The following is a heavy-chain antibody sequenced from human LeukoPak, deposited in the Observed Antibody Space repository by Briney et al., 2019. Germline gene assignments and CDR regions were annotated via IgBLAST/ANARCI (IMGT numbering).Heavy chain of an antibody. CDR2: ISKDGSII. CDR1: GFTISSYA. D-gene: IGHD4/OR15-4a*01. J-gene: IGHJ4*02. CDR3: ARDDEFDDYDRGRYTSTFDY. Sequence: GGSLRLSCSASGFTISSYAIHWVRQAPGKGLEWVAVISKDGSIIHYADSVKGRFTISRDNFKNTLYLQMNSLRAEDTAVYYCARDDEFDDYDRGRYTSTFDYWGQGTLVTVSS. V-gene: IGHV3-30*04.